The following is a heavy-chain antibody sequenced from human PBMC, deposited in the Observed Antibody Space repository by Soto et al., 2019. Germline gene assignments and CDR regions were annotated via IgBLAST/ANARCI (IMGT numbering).Heavy chain of an antibody. Sequence: PGGSLRLSCAVSGLTLSDHYIDWVRQAPWKGLEWVGRSRDKRQGYSTAYAASVKGRFTNSRDESKNSAYLQMESLKTEDTAVYYCVSATYLSDSSGYNRCLDYWGQGILVTVSS. CDR1: GLTLSDHY. V-gene: IGHV3-72*01. D-gene: IGHD3-22*01. CDR3: VSATYLSDSSGYNRCLDY. J-gene: IGHJ4*02. CDR2: SRDKRQGYST.